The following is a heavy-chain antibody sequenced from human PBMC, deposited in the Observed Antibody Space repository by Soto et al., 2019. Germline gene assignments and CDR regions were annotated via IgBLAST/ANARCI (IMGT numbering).Heavy chain of an antibody. J-gene: IGHJ4*01. Sequence: SVKVSCKASGGTFSSHGISWVRPAPGQGLEWMGGINPILGSANYAQQFQGRVTITADESTSTGYMELSSLRSEDTAGDGCARDVYNHAANYW. CDR3: ARDVYNHAANY. D-gene: IGHD1-1*01. V-gene: IGHV1-69*10. CDR2: INPILGSA. CDR1: GGTFSSHG.